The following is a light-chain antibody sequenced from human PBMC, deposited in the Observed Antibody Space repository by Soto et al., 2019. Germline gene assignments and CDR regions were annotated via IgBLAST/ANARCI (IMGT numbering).Light chain of an antibody. CDR1: QGISSS. Sequence: IQLTQSPSSMSASIGEGVNITCRASQGISSSLAWYQQEPGKAPKLLIYEASTLQSGVPSRFSGRGSGTDFTLTISGLQPEDFATYYCQQLNSYPFTFGQGTRLRL. CDR2: EAS. CDR3: QQLNSYPFT. V-gene: IGKV1-9*01. J-gene: IGKJ5*01.